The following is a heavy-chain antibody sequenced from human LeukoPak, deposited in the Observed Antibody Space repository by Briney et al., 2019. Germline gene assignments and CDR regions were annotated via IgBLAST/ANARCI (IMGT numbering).Heavy chain of an antibody. V-gene: IGHV3-48*04. Sequence: GGSLRLSCAASGFTFSSYGMNWVRQAPGRGLEWVSYISSSSSTIYYADSVKGRFTISRDNAKNSLYLQMNSVRAEDTAVYYCARAASRQQLVMYYFDYWGQGTLVTVSS. CDR3: ARAASRQQLVMYYFDY. J-gene: IGHJ4*02. CDR1: GFTFSSYG. D-gene: IGHD6-13*01. CDR2: ISSSSSTI.